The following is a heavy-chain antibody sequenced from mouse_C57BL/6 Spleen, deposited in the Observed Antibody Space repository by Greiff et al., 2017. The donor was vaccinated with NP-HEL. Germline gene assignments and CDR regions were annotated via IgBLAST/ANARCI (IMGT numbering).Heavy chain of an antibody. CDR1: GYTFTSYG. D-gene: IGHD2-5*01. J-gene: IGHJ3*01. CDR2: IYPRSGNT. Sequence: QVQLQQSGAELARPGASVKLSCKASGYTFTSYGISWVKQRTGQGLEWIGEIYPRSGNTYYNEKFKGKATLTADKSSSTAYMELRSLTSEDSAVYFCAAYYSNFLFAYWGQGTLVTVSA. V-gene: IGHV1-81*01. CDR3: AAYYSNFLFAY.